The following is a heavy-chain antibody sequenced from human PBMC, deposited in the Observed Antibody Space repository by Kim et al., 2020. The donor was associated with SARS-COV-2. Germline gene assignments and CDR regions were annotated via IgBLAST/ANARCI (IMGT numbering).Heavy chain of an antibody. V-gene: IGHV3-21*01. CDR3: ARDGDDILGGMDV. CDR2: ISSSSSYI. D-gene: IGHD3-9*01. CDR1: GFTFSSYS. Sequence: GGSLRLSCAASGFTFSSYSMNWVRQAPGKGLEWVSSISSSSSYIYYADSVKGRFTISRDNAKNSLYLQMNSLRAEDTAVYYCARDGDDILGGMDVWGQGTTVTVSS. J-gene: IGHJ6*02.